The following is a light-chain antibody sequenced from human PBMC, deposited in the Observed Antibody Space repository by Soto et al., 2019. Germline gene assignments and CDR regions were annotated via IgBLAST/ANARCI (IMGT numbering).Light chain of an antibody. CDR2: GAS. J-gene: IGKJ1*01. CDR1: QSVSKSY. CDR3: QQYGSSPPEA. Sequence: EIVLTQSPGTLSLSPGERATLSCRTSQSVSKSYFAWYQQKPGQAPRLLIYGASSRATGIPDRFSGSGSGTDFTLTISRLEPEDFAVYYCQQYGSSPPEAFGQGTKVEIK. V-gene: IGKV3-20*01.